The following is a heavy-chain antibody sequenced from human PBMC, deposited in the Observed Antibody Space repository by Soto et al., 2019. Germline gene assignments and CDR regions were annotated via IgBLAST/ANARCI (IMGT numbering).Heavy chain of an antibody. Sequence: QVQLQESGPGLVKPSQTLSLTCTVSGGSISSGGYYWSWIRQHPGKGLEWIGYIYYSGSTYYNPSLKSRVTISVDTSKNQFCLKLSSVTAADTAVYYCARVVLNDILTGSTTYYFDYWCQGTLVTVSS. CDR3: ARVVLNDILTGSTTYYFDY. J-gene: IGHJ4*02. V-gene: IGHV4-31*03. CDR1: GGSISSGGYY. CDR2: IYYSGST. D-gene: IGHD3-9*01.